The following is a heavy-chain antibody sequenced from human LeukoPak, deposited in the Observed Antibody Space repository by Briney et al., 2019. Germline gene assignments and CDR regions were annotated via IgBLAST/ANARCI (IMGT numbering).Heavy chain of an antibody. D-gene: IGHD1-26*01. V-gene: IGHV3-30*18. Sequence: GGSLRLSCAASGFTFSSYGTHWVRQAPGKGLEWVAVISYDGSNKYYADSVKGRFTISRDNSKNTLYLQMNSLRAEDTAVYYCAKDSGMGWLLAQTPFFDYWGQGTLVTVSS. CDR1: GFTFSSYG. CDR2: ISYDGSNK. J-gene: IGHJ4*02. CDR3: AKDSGMGWLLAQTPFFDY.